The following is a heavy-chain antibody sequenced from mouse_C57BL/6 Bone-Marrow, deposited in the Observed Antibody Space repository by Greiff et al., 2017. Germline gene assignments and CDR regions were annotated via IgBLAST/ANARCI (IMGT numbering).Heavy chain of an antibody. Sequence: EVQLVESGPGLVKPSQSLSLTCSVTGYSITSGYYWNWIRQFPGNKLEWMGYISYDGSNKYNPSLKNRISITRDTSKNQFFLKLNSVTTEDTATYYCARSLLLDYWGQGTTLTVSS. CDR1: GYSITSGYY. CDR2: ISYDGSN. J-gene: IGHJ2*01. V-gene: IGHV3-6*01. CDR3: ARSLLLDY. D-gene: IGHD2-12*01.